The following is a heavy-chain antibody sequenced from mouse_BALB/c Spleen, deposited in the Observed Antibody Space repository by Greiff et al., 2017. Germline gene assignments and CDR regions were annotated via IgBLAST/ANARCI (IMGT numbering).Heavy chain of an antibody. Sequence: VQLQQPGAELVRPGASVKLSCKASGYTFTSYWMNWVKQRPEQGLEWIGRIDPANGNTKYDPKFQGKATITADTSSNTAYLQLSSLTSEDTAVYYGAREATTVPSMDYWGQGTSVTVSS. CDR2: IDPANGNT. CDR3: AREATTVPSMDY. CDR1: GYTFTSYW. D-gene: IGHD1-1*01. J-gene: IGHJ4*01. V-gene: IGHV14-1*02.